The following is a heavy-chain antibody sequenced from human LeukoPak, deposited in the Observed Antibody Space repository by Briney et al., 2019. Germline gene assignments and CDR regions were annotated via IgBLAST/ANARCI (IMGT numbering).Heavy chain of an antibody. CDR2: MYITGST. D-gene: IGHD2-8*01. V-gene: IGHV4-4*07. J-gene: IGHJ6*03. CDR3: AKFTRMDHYSYMDV. Sequence: PSETLSLTCTVSGASISNYYWSWVRQPAGKGLEWIGRMYITGSTNYNPSLESRVTMSIDTSKDQFSLKLSSVTAADTAVYYCAKFTRMDHYSYMDVWGKGTTVTVSS. CDR1: GASISNYY.